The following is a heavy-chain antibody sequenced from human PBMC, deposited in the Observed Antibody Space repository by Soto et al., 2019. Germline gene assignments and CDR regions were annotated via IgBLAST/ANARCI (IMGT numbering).Heavy chain of an antibody. Sequence: ESGGGLVQPGRSLRRSCAASGFIFDDYAMHWVRQAPGKGLEWVSSISWNSGTIVYADSVKGRFTISRDNAKNSLYLQMNSLRTVDTAFYYCTKGRSTSCFAPVDYWGQGTLVTVSS. CDR3: TKGRSTSCFAPVDY. J-gene: IGHJ4*02. CDR1: GFIFDDYA. CDR2: ISWNSGTI. V-gene: IGHV3-9*01. D-gene: IGHD2-2*01.